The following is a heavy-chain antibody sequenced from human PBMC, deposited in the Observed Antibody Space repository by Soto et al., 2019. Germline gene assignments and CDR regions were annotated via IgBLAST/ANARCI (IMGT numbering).Heavy chain of an antibody. V-gene: IGHV4-34*01. J-gene: IGHJ3*02. CDR2: INHSGST. CDR1: GGSFSGYY. CDR3: ARGAIRFLEWLSRYDAFDI. D-gene: IGHD3-3*01. Sequence: SETLSLTCAVYGGSFSGYYWSCIRQPPGKGLEWIGEINHSGSTNYNPSLKSRVTISVDTSKNQLSLKLSSVTAADTAVYYCARGAIRFLEWLSRYDAFDIWGQGTMVTVSS.